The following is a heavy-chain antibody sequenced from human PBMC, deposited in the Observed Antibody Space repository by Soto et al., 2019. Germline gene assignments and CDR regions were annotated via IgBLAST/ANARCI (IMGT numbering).Heavy chain of an antibody. Sequence: LSLTCGVYGGSFSFYSWSRIRQPPGKGLEWLGEINHSRSTNYNPSLKSRVTISLDTSKTQFSLKLRSVTAADTAIYYCARAKYTSGHDYWGQGTLVIVSS. CDR1: GGSFSFYS. CDR2: INHSRST. J-gene: IGHJ4*02. V-gene: IGHV4-34*01. CDR3: ARAKYTSGHDY. D-gene: IGHD6-19*01.